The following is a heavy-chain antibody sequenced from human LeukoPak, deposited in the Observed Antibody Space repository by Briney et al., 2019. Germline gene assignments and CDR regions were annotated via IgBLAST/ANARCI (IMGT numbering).Heavy chain of an antibody. Sequence: SETLSLTCTVSGGSISSSSYYWGWIRQPPGKGLEWLGSIYYSGSTYYNPSLKSRVTISVDTSKNQFSLKLSSVTAADTAVYYCARSPGVGGWPYDAFDIWGQGTMVTVSS. CDR2: IYYSGST. D-gene: IGHD6-19*01. V-gene: IGHV4-39*01. CDR3: ARSPGVGGWPYDAFDI. J-gene: IGHJ3*02. CDR1: GGSISSSSYY.